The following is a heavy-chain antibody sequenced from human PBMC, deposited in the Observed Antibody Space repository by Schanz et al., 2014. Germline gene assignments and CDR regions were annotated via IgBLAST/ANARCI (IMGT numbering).Heavy chain of an antibody. CDR1: GSTFSAYW. J-gene: IGHJ4*02. Sequence: EVKLVESGGGLVQPGGSLRLSCAASGSTFSAYWMHWVRQVPGKGLEWVSYIGGSGSDTYYADSVRGRFTISRDNSKNMLYLQMNSLRADDTAVYYCAKKGGDYGSGSYQIIDDWGQGTLVTVSS. CDR3: AKKGGDYGSGSYQIIDD. V-gene: IGHV3-23*04. CDR2: IGGSGSDT. D-gene: IGHD3-10*01.